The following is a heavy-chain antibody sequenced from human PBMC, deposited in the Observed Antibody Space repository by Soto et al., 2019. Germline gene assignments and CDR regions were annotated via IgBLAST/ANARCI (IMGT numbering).Heavy chain of an antibody. CDR2: IIPIFGTA. CDR3: ASGRSTYYYDSSGYYLEY. Sequence: QVQLVQSGAEVKKPGSSVKVSCKASGGTFSSYAISWVRQAPGQGLEWMGGIIPIFGTANYAQKFQGRVTITADESTSTAYIELSSLRSEDTAVYYCASGRSTYYYDSSGYYLEYWGQGTLVTVSS. D-gene: IGHD3-22*01. CDR1: GGTFSSYA. J-gene: IGHJ4*02. V-gene: IGHV1-69*01.